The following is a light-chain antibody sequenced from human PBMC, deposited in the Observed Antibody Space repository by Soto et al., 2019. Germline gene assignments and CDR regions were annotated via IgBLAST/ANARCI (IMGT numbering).Light chain of an antibody. V-gene: IGKV3-20*01. Sequence: DIVLTQSTGTLSSSPVSRATISCRASQSSKNRYLAWYQQKPGQAHRLIIYAAYSRDTGIPDRFSRSGSGTGFTLTIISLEPEDFALDYFQQFGSSPGVTFGHGTKVDIK. CDR2: AAY. CDR3: QQFGSSPGVT. CDR1: QSSKNRY. J-gene: IGKJ3*01.